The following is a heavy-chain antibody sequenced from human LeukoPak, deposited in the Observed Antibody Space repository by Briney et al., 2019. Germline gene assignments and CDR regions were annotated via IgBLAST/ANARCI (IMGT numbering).Heavy chain of an antibody. J-gene: IGHJ4*02. D-gene: IGHD6-19*01. CDR1: GFTFDDYG. CDR2: INWNGGST. V-gene: IGHV3-20*04. Sequence: GGSLRLSCSASGFTFDDYGMSWVRPAPGKGLEWVSGINWNGGSTGYADSVKGRFTISRDNAKNSLYLQMNSLRAEDTALYYCARDKIPVAGTLLFDYWGQGTLVTVSS. CDR3: ARDKIPVAGTLLFDY.